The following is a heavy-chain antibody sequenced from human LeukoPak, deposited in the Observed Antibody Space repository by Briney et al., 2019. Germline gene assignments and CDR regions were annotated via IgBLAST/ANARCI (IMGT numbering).Heavy chain of an antibody. CDR1: GGSVSSGSYY. J-gene: IGHJ4*02. CDR3: ARDKGMAAGPFDY. V-gene: IGHV4-61*01. CDR2: IYYSGST. Sequence: SETLSLTCTVSGGSVSSGSYYWSWIRQPPGKGLEWIGYIYYSGSTNYNPSLKSRVTISVDTSKNQFSLKLSSVTAADTAVYYCARDKGMAAGPFDYWGQGTLVTVSS. D-gene: IGHD5-24*01.